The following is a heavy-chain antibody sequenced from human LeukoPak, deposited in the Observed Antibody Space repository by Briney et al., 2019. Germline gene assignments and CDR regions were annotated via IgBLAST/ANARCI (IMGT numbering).Heavy chain of an antibody. CDR3: AKVRVGLRYLDWSSH. CDR2: IRYDGSNK. Sequence: PGGSLRLSCAASGFTFSSYGMHWVRQAPGKGLEWVAFIRYDGSNKYYADSVKGRFTISRDNSKNTLYLQMNSLRAEDTAVYYCAKVRVGLRYLDWSSHCGQGTLVTVSS. V-gene: IGHV3-30*02. J-gene: IGHJ4*02. D-gene: IGHD3-9*01. CDR1: GFTFSSYG.